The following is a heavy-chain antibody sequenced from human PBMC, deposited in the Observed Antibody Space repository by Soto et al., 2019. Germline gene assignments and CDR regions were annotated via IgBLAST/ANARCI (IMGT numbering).Heavy chain of an antibody. CDR3: ARTATIVRSGMDV. CDR2: ISYDGSNK. CDR1: GFTFSSYA. V-gene: IGHV3-30-3*01. D-gene: IGHD2-21*02. J-gene: IGHJ6*02. Sequence: ESGGGVVQPGRSLRLSCAASGFTFSSYAMHWVRQAPGKGLEWVAVISYDGSNKYYADSVKGRFTISRDNSKNTLYLQMNSLRAEDTAVYYCARTATIVRSGMDVWGQGTTVTVSS.